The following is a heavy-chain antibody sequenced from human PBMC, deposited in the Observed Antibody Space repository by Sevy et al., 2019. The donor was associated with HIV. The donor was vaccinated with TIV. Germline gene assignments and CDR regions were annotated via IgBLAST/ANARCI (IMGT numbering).Heavy chain of an antibody. CDR3: TTAEGDSSWYLFDY. V-gene: IGHV3-15*01. CDR1: GFTFSNAW. J-gene: IGHJ4*02. Sequence: GGSLRLSCAASGFTFSNAWMSWVRPAPGKGLEWVGRIKSKTDGGRTNYAAPVKGRFTISRDESRNTLYLQMNSLKTEDTAVYYCTTAEGDSSWYLFDYWGQGTLVTVSS. CDR2: IKSKTDGGRT. D-gene: IGHD6-13*01.